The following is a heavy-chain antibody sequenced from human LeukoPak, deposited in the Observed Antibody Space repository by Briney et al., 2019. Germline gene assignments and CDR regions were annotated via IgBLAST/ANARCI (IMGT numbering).Heavy chain of an antibody. CDR3: ARGGYGSSEFDY. CDR1: GFTFDDYA. D-gene: IGHD3-10*01. V-gene: IGHV4-30-2*01. Sequence: LRLSCAASGFTFDDYAMHWVRQAPGKGLEWIGYIYHSGSTYYNPSLKSRVTISVDRSKNQFSLKLSSVTAADTAVYYCARGGYGSSEFDYWGQGTLVTVSS. CDR2: IYHSGST. J-gene: IGHJ4*02.